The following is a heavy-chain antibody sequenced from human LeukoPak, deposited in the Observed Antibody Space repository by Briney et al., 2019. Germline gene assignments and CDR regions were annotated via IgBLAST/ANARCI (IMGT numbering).Heavy chain of an antibody. CDR1: GFSFSTYG. Sequence: GGSLRLSCVASGFSFSTYGRNWLMSWVRQAPGKGLEWVSTIRGSDVSTYYIDSVKGRFTISRDNSMNTLYLELSNLRAEDTALYYCAKEKLTYGYPALDYWGLGTLVTVSS. J-gene: IGHJ4*02. CDR3: AKEKLTYGYPALDY. V-gene: IGHV3-23*01. CDR2: IRGSDVST. D-gene: IGHD5-18*01.